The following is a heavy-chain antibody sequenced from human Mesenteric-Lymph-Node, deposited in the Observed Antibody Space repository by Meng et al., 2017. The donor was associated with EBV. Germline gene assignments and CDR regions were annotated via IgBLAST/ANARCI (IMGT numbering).Heavy chain of an antibody. V-gene: IGHV4-34*01. J-gene: IGHJ4*02. D-gene: IGHD1-1*01. Sequence: VNLQEWGAGLLKPSETLSLTCAAYGASFSGHYGGWMRQPTGKGLEWIGEIDPTGNTKYIPSLKSRVTISLDTSRNQLSLKLTSVTAADTAVYYCSIWNTGALQNYWGPGTLVTVSS. CDR2: IDPTGNT. CDR1: GASFSGHY. CDR3: SIWNTGALQNY.